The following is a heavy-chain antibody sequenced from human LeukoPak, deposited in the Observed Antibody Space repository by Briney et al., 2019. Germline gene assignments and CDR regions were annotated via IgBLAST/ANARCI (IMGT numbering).Heavy chain of an antibody. Sequence: GGSLRLSCAASGFTFSDHYMDWVRQAPGKGLEWVGRTRKKANSYTTEYAASVTGRFTISRDDSKNSLYLHMNSLKTEDTAVYYCVSSSSAYHDAFDIWGQGTMVTVSS. CDR1: GFTFSDHY. CDR2: TRKKANSYTT. J-gene: IGHJ3*02. CDR3: VSSSSAYHDAFDI. D-gene: IGHD6-6*01. V-gene: IGHV3-72*01.